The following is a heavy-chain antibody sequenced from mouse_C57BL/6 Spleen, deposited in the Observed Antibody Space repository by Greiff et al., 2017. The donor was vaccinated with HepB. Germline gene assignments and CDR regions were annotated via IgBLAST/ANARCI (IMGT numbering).Heavy chain of an antibody. CDR3: ARDARYYYGSGYFDV. CDR1: GFTFSDFY. CDR2: SRNKANDYTT. Sequence: EVMLVESGGGLVQSGRSLRLSCATSGFTFSDFYMEWVRQAPGKGLEWIAASRNKANDYTTEYSASVKGRFIVSRDTSQSILYLQMNALRAEDTAIYYCARDARYYYGSGYFDVWGTGTTVTVSS. V-gene: IGHV7-1*01. J-gene: IGHJ1*03. D-gene: IGHD1-1*01.